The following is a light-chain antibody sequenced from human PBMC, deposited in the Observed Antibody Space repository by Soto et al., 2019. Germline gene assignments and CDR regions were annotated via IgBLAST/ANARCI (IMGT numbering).Light chain of an antibody. Sequence: QAVVTQEPSLTVSPGGTVTLTCGSSTGAVTSGHYPYWFQQKPGQAPRTLIYDTSNKQSWTPAWFSGSLLGGKAALTLSAAQPEDEAEYYCLLSYSDARPVFGGGTKLTVL. CDR3: LLSYSDARPV. CDR1: TGAVTSGHY. CDR2: DTS. V-gene: IGLV7-46*01. J-gene: IGLJ3*02.